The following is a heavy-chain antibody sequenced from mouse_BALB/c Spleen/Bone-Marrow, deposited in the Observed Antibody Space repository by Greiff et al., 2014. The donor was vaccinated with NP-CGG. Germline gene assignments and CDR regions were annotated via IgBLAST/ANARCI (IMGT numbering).Heavy chain of an antibody. CDR1: GFNFSSYG. V-gene: IGHV5-6*01. Sequence: EVMLVESGGDLVKPGGSLKLSCAASGFNFSSYGMSWGRQTPDKRLEWVGTISSGGSNTYYPDSVKGRFTISRDNAKNTLYLQMSSLKAEDTAMYYCSRHQRYYAMDYWGQGTSVTVSS. CDR2: ISSGGSNT. CDR3: SRHQRYYAMDY. J-gene: IGHJ4*01.